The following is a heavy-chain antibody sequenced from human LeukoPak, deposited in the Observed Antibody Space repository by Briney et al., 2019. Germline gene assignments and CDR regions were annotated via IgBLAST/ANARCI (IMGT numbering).Heavy chain of an antibody. CDR2: ISGSGGST. D-gene: IGHD3-22*01. J-gene: IGHJ4*02. V-gene: IGHV3-23*01. CDR3: AKDDFYDSSGYPHNFDY. Sequence: GGSLRHSCAASGFTFSSYAMSWVRQAPGKGLEWVSSISGSGGSTYYADSVKGRFTISRDNSKNTLYLQMNSLRAEDTAVYYCAKDDFYDSSGYPHNFDYWGQGTLVTVSS. CDR1: GFTFSSYA.